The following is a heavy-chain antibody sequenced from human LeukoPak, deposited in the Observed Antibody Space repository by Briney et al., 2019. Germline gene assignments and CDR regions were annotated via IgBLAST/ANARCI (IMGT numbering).Heavy chain of an antibody. CDR3: ARDVLLWFGEAQTPYNWFDP. CDR1: GYTFTGYD. D-gene: IGHD3-10*01. Sequence: ASVKVSCKASGYTFTGYDINWVRQATGQGLEWMGWINPNSGGTNYAQKFQGRVTMTRDTSISTAYMELSRLRSDDTAVYYCARDVLLWFGEAQTPYNWFDPWGQGTLVTVSS. V-gene: IGHV1-2*02. J-gene: IGHJ5*02. CDR2: INPNSGGT.